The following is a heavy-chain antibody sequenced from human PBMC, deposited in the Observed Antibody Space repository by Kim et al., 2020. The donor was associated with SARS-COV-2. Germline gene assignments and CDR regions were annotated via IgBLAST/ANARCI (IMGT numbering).Heavy chain of an antibody. CDR2: IYSGGST. J-gene: IGHJ4*02. Sequence: GGSLRLSCAASGFTVSSNYMSWVRQAPGKGLEWVSVIYSGGSTYYADSVKGRFTISRDNSKNTLYLQMNSLRAEDTAVYYCARDSGAVYDSSGYYYGTFDYWGQGTLVTVSS. V-gene: IGHV3-66*01. CDR3: ARDSGAVYDSSGYYYGTFDY. CDR1: GFTVSSNY. D-gene: IGHD3-22*01.